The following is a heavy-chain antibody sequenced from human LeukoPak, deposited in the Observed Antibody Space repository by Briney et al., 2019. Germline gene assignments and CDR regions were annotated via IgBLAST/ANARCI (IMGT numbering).Heavy chain of an antibody. J-gene: IGHJ4*02. CDR1: GFTFSSYA. D-gene: IGHD3-3*01. Sequence: PGGSLRLSCAASGFTFSSYAMSWVRQAPGKGLEWVSGISGSGGRTYYADSVKGRFTISRDNSKNALYPQMNSLRAEDTAVYYCAKEPQGGNYDSWCGYYLDYWGQGTLVTVSS. V-gene: IGHV3-23*01. CDR2: ISGSGGRT. CDR3: AKEPQGGNYDSWCGYYLDY.